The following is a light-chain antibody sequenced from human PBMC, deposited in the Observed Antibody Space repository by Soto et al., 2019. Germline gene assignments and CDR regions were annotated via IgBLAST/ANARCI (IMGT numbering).Light chain of an antibody. V-gene: IGLV2-11*01. CDR3: CSYAATTHV. J-gene: IGLJ1*01. Sequence: QSALTQPPSVSGSPGQSVTISCTGTSSDIGGYNYVSWYQQLPGKAPKVMIYDVSKRPSGVPDRFSGSNSGNTASLTISGRQAEDEADYYCCSYAATTHVFGTGTKVTVL. CDR1: SSDIGGYNY. CDR2: DVS.